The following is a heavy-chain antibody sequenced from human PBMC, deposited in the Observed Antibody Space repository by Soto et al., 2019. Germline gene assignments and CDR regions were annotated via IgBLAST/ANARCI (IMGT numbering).Heavy chain of an antibody. Sequence: SETLSLTCTVSGGSISTYYWNWIRQPPGKGLEWIGYIHYSGTTNYSPSLKSRLTISVDTSKNQISLKLDSVTAADTAVYYCGGVLYDNGGNYRKTFFDYGGQGALVTVPS. D-gene: IGHD3-22*01. CDR3: GGVLYDNGGNYRKTFFDY. V-gene: IGHV4-59*01. CDR1: GGSISTYY. J-gene: IGHJ4*02. CDR2: IHYSGTT.